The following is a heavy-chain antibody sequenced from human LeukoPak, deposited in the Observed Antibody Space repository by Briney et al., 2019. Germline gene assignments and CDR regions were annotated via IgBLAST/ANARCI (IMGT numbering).Heavy chain of an antibody. D-gene: IGHD6-19*01. CDR3: AKRPDYASGWDYLDN. V-gene: IGHV3-53*01. Sequence: PGGSLRLSCAASGFTVSSNYMSWVRQAPGKGLEWVSVIYSGSSTLYADSVKGRFTISRDNSKNTLSLQMNSLRAEDTAVYYCAKRPDYASGWDYLDNWGPGTLVTVSS. CDR2: IYSGSST. CDR1: GFTVSSNY. J-gene: IGHJ4*02.